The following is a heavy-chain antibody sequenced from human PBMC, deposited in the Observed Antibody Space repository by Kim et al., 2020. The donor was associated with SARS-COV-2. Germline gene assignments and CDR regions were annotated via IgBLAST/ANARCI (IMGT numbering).Heavy chain of an antibody. CDR3: ARVSYSSSWYPGRRWFDP. D-gene: IGHD6-13*01. Sequence: SETLSLTCAVYGGSFSGYYWSWIRQPPGKGLEWNGEINHSGSTNYNPSLKSRVTISVDTSKNQFSLKLSSVTAADTAVYYCARVSYSSSWYPGRRWFDPWGQGTLVTVSS. CDR2: INHSGST. J-gene: IGHJ5*02. V-gene: IGHV4-34*01. CDR1: GGSFSGYY.